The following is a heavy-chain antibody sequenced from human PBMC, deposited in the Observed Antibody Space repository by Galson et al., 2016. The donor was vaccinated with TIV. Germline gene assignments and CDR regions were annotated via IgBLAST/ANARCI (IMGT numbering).Heavy chain of an antibody. CDR2: IYYSGST. J-gene: IGHJ3*01. D-gene: IGHD3-22*01. V-gene: IGHV4-30-4*01. CDR3: ARDAGTYYHAFDV. CDR1: GGSISNGDYY. Sequence: TLSLTCAVFGGSISNGDYYWRWIRQPPGKGLEWIGYIYYSGSTKINPTLKSRLTMSVDRSRNQFSLSLYSVTAADTAVDFCARDAGTYYHAFDVWGQGTMVTVSS.